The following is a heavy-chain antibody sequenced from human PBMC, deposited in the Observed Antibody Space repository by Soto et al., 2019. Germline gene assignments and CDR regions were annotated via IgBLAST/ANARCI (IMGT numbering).Heavy chain of an antibody. D-gene: IGHD3-22*01. V-gene: IGHV1-69*13. Sequence: SVKVSCKASGGTFSSYAISWVLRSRLQGLEWMGGIIPIFGTANYAQKFQGRVTITADESTSTAYMELSSLRSEDTAVYYCARLRDDSSGYYYYYYGMDVWGQGTTVTVSS. CDR3: ARLRDDSSGYYYYYYGMDV. CDR2: IIPIFGTA. J-gene: IGHJ6*02. CDR1: GGTFSSYA.